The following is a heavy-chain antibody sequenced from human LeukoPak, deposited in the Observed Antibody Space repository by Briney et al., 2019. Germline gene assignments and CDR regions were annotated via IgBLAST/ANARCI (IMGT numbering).Heavy chain of an antibody. Sequence: SVTVSCKASGGTFSSYAISWVRQAPGQGLEWMGGIIPIFGTANYAQKFQGRVTITTDESTSTAYMELSSLRSEDTAVYYCARARRIAAAGTYYYYYTDVWGKGTTVTVSS. CDR3: ARARRIAAAGTYYYYYTDV. V-gene: IGHV1-69*05. CDR1: GGTFSSYA. J-gene: IGHJ6*03. D-gene: IGHD6-13*01. CDR2: IIPIFGTA.